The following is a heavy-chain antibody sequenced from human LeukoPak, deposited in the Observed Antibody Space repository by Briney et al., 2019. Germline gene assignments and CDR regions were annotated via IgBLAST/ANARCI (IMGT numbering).Heavy chain of an antibody. Sequence: AGGSLRLSCAASGFTVSSNYMSWVRQAPGKGLEWVSVIHSGGSTYYADSVKGRFTISRDNSKNTLYLQMNSLRVEDTAVYYCVREYVYSSSGLDYWGQGTLVTVSS. V-gene: IGHV3-66*01. J-gene: IGHJ4*02. D-gene: IGHD6-6*01. CDR3: VREYVYSSSGLDY. CDR2: IHSGGST. CDR1: GFTVSSNY.